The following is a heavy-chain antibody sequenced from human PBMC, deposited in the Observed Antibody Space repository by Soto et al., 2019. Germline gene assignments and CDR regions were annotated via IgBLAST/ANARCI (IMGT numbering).Heavy chain of an antibody. CDR2: ISSSSSYI. V-gene: IGHV3-21*01. J-gene: IGHJ4*02. D-gene: IGHD6-6*01. Sequence: EVQLVESGGGLVKPGGSLRLSCAASGFTFSSYSMNWVRQAPGKGLEWVSSISSSSSYIYYADSVKGRFTISRDNAKNSLYLQMNSLRAEDTAVYYCARVEYSSQADDYWGQGTLVTVSS. CDR1: GFTFSSYS. CDR3: ARVEYSSQADDY.